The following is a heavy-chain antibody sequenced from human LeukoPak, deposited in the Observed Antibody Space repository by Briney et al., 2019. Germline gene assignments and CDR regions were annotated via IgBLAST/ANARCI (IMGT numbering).Heavy chain of an antibody. Sequence: GGSLRLSCAASGLIISSNYMSWVRQAPGKGLERVSVIYSGGRTYYADSVKGRFTISRDNSKNTLYLQMNSLSAEDTAVYYCARARSGSTGTYYYYYMDVWGKGTTVTISS. J-gene: IGHJ6*03. CDR3: ARARSGSTGTYYYYYMDV. CDR1: GLIISSNY. CDR2: IYSGGRT. V-gene: IGHV3-53*01. D-gene: IGHD2-8*02.